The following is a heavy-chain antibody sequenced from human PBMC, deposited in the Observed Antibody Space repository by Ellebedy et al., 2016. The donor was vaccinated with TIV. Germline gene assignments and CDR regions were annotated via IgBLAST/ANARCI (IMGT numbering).Heavy chain of an antibody. CDR2: ISYDGSNK. J-gene: IGHJ6*02. Sequence: GGSLRLSXAASGFTFSSYGMHWVRQAPGKGLEWVAVISYDGSNKYYADSVKGRFTISRDNSKNTLYLQMNSLRAEDTAVYYCAKDVRGDYGSGSPERNYYYYGMDVWGQGTTVTVSS. CDR3: AKDVRGDYGSGSPERNYYYYGMDV. CDR1: GFTFSSYG. V-gene: IGHV3-30*18. D-gene: IGHD3-10*01.